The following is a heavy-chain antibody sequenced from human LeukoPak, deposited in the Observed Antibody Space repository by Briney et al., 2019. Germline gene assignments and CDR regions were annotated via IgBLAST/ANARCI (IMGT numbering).Heavy chain of an antibody. CDR3: ATYYDILSGYTFDY. CDR2: IHDTGST. D-gene: IGHD3-9*01. J-gene: IGHJ4*02. Sequence: SETLSLTCTVSGGSISRSNWWSWVRQPPGQGLEWIGEIHDTGSTNYNPPLKSRVTMSLDKSKNQFSLNLNPVTAADTAVYYCATYYDILSGYTFDYWGQGTLVAVSS. V-gene: IGHV4-4*02. CDR1: GGSISRSNW.